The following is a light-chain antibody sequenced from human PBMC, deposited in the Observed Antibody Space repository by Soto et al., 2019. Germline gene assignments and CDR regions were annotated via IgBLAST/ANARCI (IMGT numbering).Light chain of an antibody. CDR1: QSVSSN. CDR2: GAF. CDR3: QQYNDWPLT. V-gene: IGKV3-15*01. Sequence: EIVMTQSPVTLSVSPGERVTLSCRASQSVSSNLAWYQQKPVQAPSLLIYGAFTRATGIPARFSGTGSGTEFTLTISSLQSEDFALYYCQQYNDWPLTCGQGTKVDI. J-gene: IGKJ1*01.